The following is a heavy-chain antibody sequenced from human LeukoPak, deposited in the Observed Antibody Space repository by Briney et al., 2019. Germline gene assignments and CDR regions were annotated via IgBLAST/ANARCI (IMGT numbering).Heavy chain of an antibody. D-gene: IGHD5/OR15-5a*01. J-gene: IGHJ4*02. CDR3: ARGDGVYVY. CDR1: GFTVSSNY. CDR2: IYFGGTT. Sequence: GGSLRLSCAASGFTVSSNYMTWVRQAPGQGLEWVAVIYFGGTTYYADSVKGRFTISRDTSKNPVYLQMNNLRVEDTAVYYCARGDGVYVYWGQGTLVTVSS. V-gene: IGHV3-53*01.